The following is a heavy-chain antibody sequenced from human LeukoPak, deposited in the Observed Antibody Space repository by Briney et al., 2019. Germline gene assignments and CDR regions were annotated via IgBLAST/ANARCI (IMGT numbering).Heavy chain of an antibody. CDR1: GFTFSSYA. D-gene: IGHD1-26*01. V-gene: IGHV3-23*01. J-gene: IGHJ4*02. CDR3: AKDKVPDGKWDIDY. CDR2: ISGSGDTT. Sequence: GGPLRLSCAASGFTFSSYAMNWVRQAPGKGLEWVSFISGSGDTTYYADSVKGRFTISRDKSKNTLYLQMNSLRAEDTAVYYCAKDKVPDGKWDIDYWGQGTLVTVSS.